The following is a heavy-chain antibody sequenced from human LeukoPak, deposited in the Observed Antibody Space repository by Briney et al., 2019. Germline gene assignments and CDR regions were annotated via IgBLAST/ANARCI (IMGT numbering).Heavy chain of an antibody. CDR2: IYYSGST. D-gene: IGHD1-26*01. V-gene: IGHV4-59*01. Sequence: PSETLSLTCTVSGGSISTDYWSWIRQPPGKGLEWIGFIYYSGSTNYNPSLKSRVTISVDTSKNQFSLRLISVTAADTAVYYCARAVGATAPPGYYYYYYMDVWGKGTTVTVSS. CDR3: ARAVGATAPPGYYYYYYMDV. CDR1: GGSISTDY. J-gene: IGHJ6*03.